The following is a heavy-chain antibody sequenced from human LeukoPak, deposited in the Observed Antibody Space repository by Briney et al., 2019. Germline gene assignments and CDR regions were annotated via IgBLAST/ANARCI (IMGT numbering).Heavy chain of an antibody. CDR3: ARGGGYGSFDY. V-gene: IGHV3-7*01. CDR2: IKQDGNDK. Sequence: GGSLRPSCAASGFTFSDKWMTWVRQAPGKGLEWVAHIKQDGNDKYYVDSVKGRFTISRDNAKNLLHLQMNSLRAEDTAVYYCARGGGYGSFDYWGLGALVIVSS. J-gene: IGHJ4*02. D-gene: IGHD5-12*01. CDR1: GFTFSDKW.